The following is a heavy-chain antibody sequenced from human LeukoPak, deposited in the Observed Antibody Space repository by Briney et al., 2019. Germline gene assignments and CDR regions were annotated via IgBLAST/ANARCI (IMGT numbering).Heavy chain of an antibody. CDR2: ISSSSSYI. Sequence: GGSLRLSCAAPGFTFSIYSMNWVRQAPGKGLEWVSFISSSSSYIYYADSVKGRFTISRDNAKNSLYLQMNSLRAEDTAVYYCTSGGLGQNWFDPWGQGTLVTVSS. CDR3: TSGGLGQNWFDP. D-gene: IGHD3-10*01. J-gene: IGHJ5*02. V-gene: IGHV3-21*01. CDR1: GFTFSIYS.